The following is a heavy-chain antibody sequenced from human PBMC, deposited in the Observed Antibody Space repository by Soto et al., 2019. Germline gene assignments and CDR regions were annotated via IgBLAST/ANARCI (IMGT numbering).Heavy chain of an antibody. CDR1: GFTFSSYS. D-gene: IGHD1-26*01. J-gene: IGHJ6*02. CDR3: ARDLPLARWVGGMDV. CDR2: ISSSASAI. Sequence: VGSLGLSCAASGFTFSSYSMNWVRQAPGKGLEWISYISSSASAIYYADFLKGRFTISRDDAKNSLYLQMNGLRDEDTAVYYCARDLPLARWVGGMDVWGQGTTVTVSS. V-gene: IGHV3-48*02.